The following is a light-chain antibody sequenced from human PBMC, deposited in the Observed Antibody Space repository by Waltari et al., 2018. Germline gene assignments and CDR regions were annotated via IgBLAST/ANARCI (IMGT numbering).Light chain of an antibody. J-gene: IGLJ2*01. Sequence: QSALTQPPSASGSPGQSVTISCTGTSSDVGGYNYVSWYQQSPGKAPQLMIYEVSKRPSGVPDRFSGSKSGNTASLTVSGLQAEDEADYYCSSYAGSNNVVFGGGTKLTVL. CDR2: EVS. V-gene: IGLV2-8*01. CDR1: SSDVGGYNY. CDR3: SSYAGSNNVV.